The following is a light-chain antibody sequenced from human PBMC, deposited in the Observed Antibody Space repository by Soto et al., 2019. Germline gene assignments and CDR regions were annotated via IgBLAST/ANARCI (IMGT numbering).Light chain of an antibody. J-gene: IGLJ1*01. V-gene: IGLV1-44*01. CDR3: AAWDDSLNRYV. CDR2: SNN. CDR1: SSNIRSNT. Sequence: QSVLTQPPSSSGTPGQRVTISCSGSSSNIRSNTVNWYQQLPGTAPKLLIYSNNQRPSGVPDRFSGSKSGTSASLAISGLQSEDEADYYCAAWDDSLNRYVFGTGTKVTVL.